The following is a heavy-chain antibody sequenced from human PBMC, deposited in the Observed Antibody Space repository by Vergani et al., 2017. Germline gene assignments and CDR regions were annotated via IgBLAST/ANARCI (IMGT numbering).Heavy chain of an antibody. CDR1: GFTFSSYW. D-gene: IGHD3-22*01. CDR3: ARVPQYYYDSSGYSVGFDY. J-gene: IGHJ4*02. V-gene: IGHV3-74*01. Sequence: EVQLVESGGGLVQPGGSLRLSCAASGFTFSSYWMHWVRQAPGKGLVWVSRITSDGSSTSYADSVKGRFTISRDNAKNTLYLQMNSLRAEDTAVYYCARVPQYYYDSSGYSVGFDYWGQGTLVTVSS. CDR2: ITSDGSST.